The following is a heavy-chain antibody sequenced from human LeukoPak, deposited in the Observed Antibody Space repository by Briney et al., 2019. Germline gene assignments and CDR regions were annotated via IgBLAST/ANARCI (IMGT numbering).Heavy chain of an antibody. D-gene: IGHD4-17*01. Sequence: GRSLRLSCAASGFTFSSYAMHWVRQAPGKGLEWVAVISYDGSNKYYADSVKGRFTISRDNYKNTLYLQMNSLRAEDTAVYYCAREGALDYGDTREGHYYYYYGMDVWGQGTTVTVSS. CDR2: ISYDGSNK. CDR3: AREGALDYGDTREGHYYYYYGMDV. CDR1: GFTFSSYA. J-gene: IGHJ6*02. V-gene: IGHV3-30-3*01.